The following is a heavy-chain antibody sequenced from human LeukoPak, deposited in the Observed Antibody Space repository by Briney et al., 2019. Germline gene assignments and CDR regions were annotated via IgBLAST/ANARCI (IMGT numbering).Heavy chain of an antibody. CDR1: GFTFNSYS. V-gene: IGHV3-21*01. Sequence: PGGSLRLSCAASGFTFNSYSMNWVRQAPGKGLEWVSSISSSSSYIYYADSVKGRFTISRDNAKNSLYLQMNSLRAEDTAVYYCARVRVPAAITWGLGYWGQGTLATVSS. D-gene: IGHD2-2*01. CDR3: ARVRVPAAITWGLGY. J-gene: IGHJ4*02. CDR2: ISSSSSYI.